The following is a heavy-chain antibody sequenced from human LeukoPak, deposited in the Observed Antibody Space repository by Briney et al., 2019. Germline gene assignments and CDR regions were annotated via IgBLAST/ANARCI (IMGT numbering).Heavy chain of an antibody. Sequence: QTGGSLRLSCAASGFTFSSYGMHWVRQAPGKGLEWVAVISYDGSNKYYADSVKGRFTISRDNSKNTLYLQMNSLRAEDTAVYYCAKAIRGYVWGSYLWGQGTLVTVSS. CDR2: ISYDGSNK. J-gene: IGHJ4*02. D-gene: IGHD3-16*02. V-gene: IGHV3-30*18. CDR3: AKAIRGYVWGSYL. CDR1: GFTFSSYG.